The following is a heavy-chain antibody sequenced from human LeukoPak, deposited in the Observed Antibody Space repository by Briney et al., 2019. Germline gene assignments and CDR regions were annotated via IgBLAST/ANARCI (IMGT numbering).Heavy chain of an antibody. Sequence: PGGSLRLSCAASGFTVSSNYMSWVRQSPGRGLEWVSFVSFDGSNEFYADSLKGRFTISRDNSKDTLYLQMDSLRAEDTALYYCAREEHDYVWGSYRYYYYYGIDVWGQGTTVTVSS. V-gene: IGHV3-30*03. J-gene: IGHJ6*02. CDR3: AREEHDYVWGSYRYYYYYGIDV. CDR1: GFTVSSNY. CDR2: VSFDGSNE. D-gene: IGHD3-16*02.